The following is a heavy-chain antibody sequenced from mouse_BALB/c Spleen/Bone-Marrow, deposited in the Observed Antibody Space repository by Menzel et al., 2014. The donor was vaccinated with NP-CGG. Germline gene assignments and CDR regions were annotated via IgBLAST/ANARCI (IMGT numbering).Heavy chain of an antibody. J-gene: IGHJ2*01. V-gene: IGHV2-9*02. CDR1: GFSLTSYG. Sequence: VHLVESGPGLVAPSQSLSITCTVSGFSLTSYGVHWVRQPPGKGLEWLGVIWAGGSTNYNSALMSRLSISKDNSKSQVFLEMNSLQTDDTAIYYCAREKYGNDYWGQGTTLTVSS. CDR2: IWAGGST. D-gene: IGHD2-10*02. CDR3: AREKYGNDY.